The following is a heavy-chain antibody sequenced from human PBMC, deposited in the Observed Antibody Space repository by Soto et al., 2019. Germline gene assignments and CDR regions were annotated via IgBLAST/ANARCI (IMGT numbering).Heavy chain of an antibody. Sequence: SQTLSLTCAISGDSVSSNSAAWNWIRQSPSRGLEWLGRTYYRSKWYNDYAVSVKSRITINPDTSKNQFSLQLNSVTPEDTAVYYCARDPTYYDYIWGSYRYTNYFDYWGQGTLVTVSS. J-gene: IGHJ4*02. V-gene: IGHV6-1*01. CDR2: TYYRSKWYN. CDR1: GDSVSSNSAA. CDR3: ARDPTYYDYIWGSYRYTNYFDY. D-gene: IGHD3-16*02.